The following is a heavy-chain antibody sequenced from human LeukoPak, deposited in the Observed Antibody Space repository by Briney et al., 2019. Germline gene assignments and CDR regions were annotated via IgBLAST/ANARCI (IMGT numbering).Heavy chain of an antibody. CDR2: IYISETT. CDR1: GGSIGDDY. CDR3: AGQYLYNWFDF. J-gene: IGHJ5*01. Sequence: SETLSLTCSVSGGSIGDDYWGWIRQSPGSGLEWIGYIYISETTTYNPSPEDRLSISFDNDTNHVLLKLMSVTAADDTVYYCAGQYLYNWFDFWGQGTLVIVSS. V-gene: IGHV4-59*08.